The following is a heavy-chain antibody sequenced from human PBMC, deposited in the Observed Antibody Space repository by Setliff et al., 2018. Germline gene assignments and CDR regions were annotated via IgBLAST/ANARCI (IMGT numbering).Heavy chain of an antibody. Sequence: KPSETLSLTCTVSGGSISSYYWSWIRQPPGKGLEWIGEINHSGSTNYNPSLKSRVTISVDTSKNQFSLKLSSVTAADTAVYYCARICSSTSCPYYYGMDVWGQGTTVTVSS. D-gene: IGHD2-2*01. CDR3: ARICSSTSCPYYYGMDV. CDR2: INHSGST. J-gene: IGHJ6*02. V-gene: IGHV4-34*01. CDR1: GGSISSYY.